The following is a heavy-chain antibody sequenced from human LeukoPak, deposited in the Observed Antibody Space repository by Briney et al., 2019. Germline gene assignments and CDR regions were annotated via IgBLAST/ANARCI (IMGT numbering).Heavy chain of an antibody. Sequence: GGSLRLSCAASGFGFSRYWMHWVRQAPGKGLVWVSRVSTDGTTTTSADSVQGGFTVSRDNAKTTPFLQMNDLRPDDTAVYFWARECDPSRCASSSPDYCGQGALVTVSS. CDR1: GFGFSRYW. CDR2: VSTDGTTT. D-gene: IGHD6-6*01. V-gene: IGHV3-74*01. CDR3: ARECDPSRCASSSPDY. J-gene: IGHJ4*02.